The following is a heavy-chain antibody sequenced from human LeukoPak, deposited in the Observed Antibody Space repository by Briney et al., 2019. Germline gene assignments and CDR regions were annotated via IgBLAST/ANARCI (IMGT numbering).Heavy chain of an antibody. J-gene: IGHJ5*02. Sequence: ASVKVSCKASGYTFTSYGISWVRQAPGQGLEWVGWISAYNGNTNYAQKLQGRVTMTTDTSTSTAYMELRSLRSDDAAVYYCARVLSIAAPRWFDPWGQGTLVTVSS. CDR2: ISAYNGNT. D-gene: IGHD6-6*01. CDR3: ARVLSIAAPRWFDP. V-gene: IGHV1-18*01. CDR1: GYTFTSYG.